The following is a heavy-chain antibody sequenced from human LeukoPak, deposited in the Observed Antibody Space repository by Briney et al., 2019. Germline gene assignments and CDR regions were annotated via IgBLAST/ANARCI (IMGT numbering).Heavy chain of an antibody. CDR1: GFTFSSYA. V-gene: IGHV3-23*01. Sequence: GGSLRLSCAASGFTFSSYAMSWVRQAPGKGLEWVSAISGSGGSTYYADSVKGRFTISRDNSKNTLYLQMNSLRAEDTAVYYCAKRGTNKSSYYDFWSGYPTFDYWGQGTLVTVS. CDR2: ISGSGGST. J-gene: IGHJ4*02. D-gene: IGHD3-3*01. CDR3: AKRGTNKSSYYDFWSGYPTFDY.